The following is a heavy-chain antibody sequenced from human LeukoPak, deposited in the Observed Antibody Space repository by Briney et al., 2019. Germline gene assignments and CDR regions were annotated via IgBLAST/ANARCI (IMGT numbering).Heavy chain of an antibody. V-gene: IGHV4-34*01. Sequence: SETLSLTCAVYGGSFSGYYWSWIRQPPGKGLEWIGEINHSGSTNYNPSLKSRVTISLDTSKNQFSLKLSSVTAADTAVYYCARGRRATEWLLLQPIFDYWGQGTLVTVSS. CDR1: GGSFSGYY. CDR3: ARGRRATEWLLLQPIFDY. J-gene: IGHJ4*02. CDR2: INHSGST. D-gene: IGHD3-22*01.